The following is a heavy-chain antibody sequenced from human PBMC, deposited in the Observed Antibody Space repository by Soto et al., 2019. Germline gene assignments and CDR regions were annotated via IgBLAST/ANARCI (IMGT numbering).Heavy chain of an antibody. CDR2: MYNTGST. Sequence: PSETLSLTCTVSGGSISRYYWSWIRQPPGKGLEWIGYMYNTGSTVYNPSFKSRVTISVDTSKNQFSLKLSSVTAADTAVYYCARGGYYDSSGYYQLEYFQHWGQGTLVTVS. CDR1: GGSISRYY. D-gene: IGHD3-22*01. J-gene: IGHJ1*01. V-gene: IGHV4-59*01. CDR3: ARGGYYDSSGYYQLEYFQH.